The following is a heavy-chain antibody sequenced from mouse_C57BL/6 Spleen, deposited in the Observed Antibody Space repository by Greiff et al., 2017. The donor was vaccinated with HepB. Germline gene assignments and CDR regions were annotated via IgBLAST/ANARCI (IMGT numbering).Heavy chain of an antibody. V-gene: IGHV14-4*01. CDR2: IDPENGDT. Sequence: VHVKQSGAELVRPGASVKLSCTASGFNIKDDYMHWVKQRPEQGLEWIGWIDPENGDTEYASKFQGKATITADTSSNTAYLQLSSLTSEDTAVYYCTPYYYGSSYGFAYWGQGTLVTVSA. J-gene: IGHJ3*01. CDR1: GFNIKDDY. D-gene: IGHD1-1*01. CDR3: TPYYYGSSYGFAY.